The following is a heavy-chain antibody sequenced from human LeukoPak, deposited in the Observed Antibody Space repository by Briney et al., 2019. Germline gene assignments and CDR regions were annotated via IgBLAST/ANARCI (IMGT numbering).Heavy chain of an antibody. CDR2: IYYSGSS. CDR3: VRDWGNYYDPRALARWFDP. J-gene: IGHJ5*02. V-gene: IGHV4-59*01. D-gene: IGHD3-22*01. Sequence: SETLSLTCSVSGGSISSYYWSWIRQPPGKGLEWIGYIYYSGSSNYNPSLRSRVTMSVDTSRNQFSLNLDSVTAADTAVYYCVRDWGNYYDPRALARWFDPWGQGTLVIVSS. CDR1: GGSISSYY.